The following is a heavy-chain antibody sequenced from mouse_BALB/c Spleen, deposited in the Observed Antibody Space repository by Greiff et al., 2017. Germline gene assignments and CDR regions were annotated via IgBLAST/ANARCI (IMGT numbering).Heavy chain of an antibody. CDR1: GFNIKDTY. Sequence: EVQLQQSGAELVKPGASVKLSCTASGFNIKDTYMHWVKQRPEQGLEWIGRIDPANGNTKYDPKFQGKATITADTSSNTAYLQLSSLTSEDTAVYYCALTTVVAGVDVWGAGTTVTVSS. J-gene: IGHJ1*01. V-gene: IGHV14-3*02. CDR3: ALTTVVAGVDV. D-gene: IGHD1-1*01. CDR2: IDPANGNT.